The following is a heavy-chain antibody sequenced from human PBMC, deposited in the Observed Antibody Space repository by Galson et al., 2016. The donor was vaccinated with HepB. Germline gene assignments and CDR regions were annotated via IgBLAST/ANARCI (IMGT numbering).Heavy chain of an antibody. D-gene: IGHD3-10*01. CDR2: IYYSGST. J-gene: IGHJ4*02. CDR3: ARYVPIYDGSGSYYDY. CDR1: GGSISTYY. Sequence: ETLSLTCTISGGSISTYYWSWIRQPPGKGLEWIGYIYYSGSTGYNPSLKSRVTISVDSSENQFSLKLSSVTAADTAVYYCARYVPIYDGSGSYYDYWGQGTLVTVSS. V-gene: IGHV4-59*01.